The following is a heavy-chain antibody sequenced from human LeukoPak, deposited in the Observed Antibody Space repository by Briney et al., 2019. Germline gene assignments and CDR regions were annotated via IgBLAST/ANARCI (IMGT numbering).Heavy chain of an antibody. V-gene: IGHV5-51*01. CDR2: IYPGDSDT. CDR3: ARFHDYVWGSYRDKPDYYYYGMDV. Sequence: EESLKISCKGSGYSFTSYWIGWVRQMPGKGLEWMGIIYPGDSDTRYSPSFQGQVTISADKSISTAYLQWSSLKASDTAMYYCARFHDYVWGSYRDKPDYYYYGMDVWGQGTTVTVSS. CDR1: GYSFTSYW. J-gene: IGHJ6*02. D-gene: IGHD3-16*02.